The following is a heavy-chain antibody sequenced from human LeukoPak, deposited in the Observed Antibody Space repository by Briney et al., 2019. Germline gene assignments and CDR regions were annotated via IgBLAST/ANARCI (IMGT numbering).Heavy chain of an antibody. J-gene: IGHJ3*02. D-gene: IGHD3/OR15-3a*01. V-gene: IGHV3-30*02. CDR3: EKDDRDWYGVSCAFDS. CDR1: GFTFSSYG. CDR2: IRYDGSNK. Sequence: GGSLRLSCAASGFTFSSYGMHWVRQAPGKGLEWVAFIRYDGSNKYYADSVKGRFTISRDNSKNTLYLQMNSLRAEDTAVYYCEKDDRDWYGVSCAFDSWGHGTMVTVSS.